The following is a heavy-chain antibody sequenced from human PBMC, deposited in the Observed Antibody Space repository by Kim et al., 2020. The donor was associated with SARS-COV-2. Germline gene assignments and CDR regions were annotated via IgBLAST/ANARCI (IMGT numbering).Heavy chain of an antibody. CDR3: ARHALEEPDFDY. CDR1: GGSISSSSYY. Sequence: SETLSLTCTVSGGSISSSSYYWGWIRQPPGKGLEWIGSIYYSGSTYYNPSLKSRVTISVDTSKNQFSLKLSSVTAADTAVYYCARHALEEPDFDYWGQGTLVTVSS. V-gene: IGHV4-39*01. J-gene: IGHJ4*02. CDR2: IYYSGST.